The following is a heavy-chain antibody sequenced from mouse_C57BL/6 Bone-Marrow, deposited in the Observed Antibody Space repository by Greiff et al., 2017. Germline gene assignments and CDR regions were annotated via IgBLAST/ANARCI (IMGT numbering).Heavy chain of an antibody. D-gene: IGHD2-2*01. Sequence: VQLQQSGAELVRPGASVKLSCTASGFNIKDDYMHWVKQRPEQGLEWIGWIDPENGDTEYASKFQGKATITAEPSSNTAYLQLSSLTSEDTAVYYCTDGYDWFAYWGQGTLVTVSA. V-gene: IGHV14-4*01. CDR2: IDPENGDT. J-gene: IGHJ3*01. CDR1: GFNIKDDY. CDR3: TDGYDWFAY.